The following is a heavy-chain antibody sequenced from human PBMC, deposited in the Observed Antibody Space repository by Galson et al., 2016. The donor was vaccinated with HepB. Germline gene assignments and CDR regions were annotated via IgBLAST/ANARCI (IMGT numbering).Heavy chain of an antibody. J-gene: IGHJ5*02. CDR1: GFSFSDYW. D-gene: IGHD6-19*01. CDR3: ARVGGCSVSGCQGRDWFDP. V-gene: IGHV3-7*03. CDR2: IKHDGSET. Sequence: SLRLSCAASGFSFSDYWMTWVRQAPGKGLECVASIKHDGSETKYVDSVKGRFIISRDNANTSIHLQMRSLRADDTALYYCARVGGCSVSGCQGRDWFDPWGREPWSPSPQ.